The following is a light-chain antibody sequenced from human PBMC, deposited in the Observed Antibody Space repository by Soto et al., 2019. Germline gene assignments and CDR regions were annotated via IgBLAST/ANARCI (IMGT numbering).Light chain of an antibody. CDR1: RNCVGGYNY. CDR2: EVS. J-gene: IGLJ1*01. Sequence: LTHPASVTTSRRQWITISSSKTRNCVGGYNYVSSYQQHPGKAPKLMTYEVSNRPTGASNRFSSPKSANTASLTFSRLQAEDEADYYCISYTSITILAVVGSGTKVNVL. CDR3: ISYTSITILAV. V-gene: IGLV2-14*03.